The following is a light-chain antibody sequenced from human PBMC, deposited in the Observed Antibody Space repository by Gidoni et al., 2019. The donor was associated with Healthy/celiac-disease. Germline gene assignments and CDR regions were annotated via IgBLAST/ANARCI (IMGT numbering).Light chain of an antibody. J-gene: IGKJ3*01. V-gene: IGKV1-39*01. CDR2: ASS. CDR1: QSISSY. Sequence: DIQMTQSPSSLSASVGDRVTITCRASQSISSYLNGYQQKPGKAPKLLIYASSSLQSWVPSRFSGSGSGTDFTLTISSLQPEDFATYYCQQSYSTPAFGPXTKVDIK. CDR3: QQSYSTPA.